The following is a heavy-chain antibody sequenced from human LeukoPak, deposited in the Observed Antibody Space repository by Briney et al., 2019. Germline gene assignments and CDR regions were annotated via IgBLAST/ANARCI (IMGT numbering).Heavy chain of an antibody. CDR2: IFYSGST. J-gene: IGHJ4*02. CDR1: GGSISGYY. V-gene: IGHV4-59*12. Sequence: NPSETLSLTCTVSGGSISGYYWSWIRQPPGKGLEWIGYIFYSGSTNYNPSLKSRVTISVDTSKNQFSLKLSSVTAADTAVYYCARGPRITIFGVPTEGKDFDYWGQGTLVTVSS. CDR3: ARGPRITIFGVPTEGKDFDY. D-gene: IGHD3-3*01.